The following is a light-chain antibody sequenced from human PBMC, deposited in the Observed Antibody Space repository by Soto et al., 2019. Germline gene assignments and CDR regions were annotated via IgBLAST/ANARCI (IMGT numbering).Light chain of an antibody. CDR3: TSYTTSGTYV. CDR2: DVS. V-gene: IGLV2-14*03. J-gene: IGLJ1*01. CDR1: SSDIGAYIH. Sequence: QSALTQPASVSGSPGQSIAVSRSGTSSDIGAYIHVSWYQQHPGKAPKLMIYDVSNRPSGVSDRFSGSKSGNTASLTISGLQAEDEADYYCTSYTTSGTYVFGAGTKLTVL.